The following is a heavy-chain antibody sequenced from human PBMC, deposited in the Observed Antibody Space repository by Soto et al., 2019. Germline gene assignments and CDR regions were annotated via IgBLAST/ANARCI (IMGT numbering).Heavy chain of an antibody. V-gene: IGHV2-5*02. CDR2: IYWDDDK. J-gene: IGHJ4*02. CDR1: GFSLTTRGVG. Sequence: SGPTLVNPTQTLTLTCTFSGFSLTTRGVGVGWIRQPPGKALEWLGVIYWDDDKRYRSSLKSRLIITKDTSKNQVVLTMTNMDHVETATYYCANKPTQVSYSFEYWGRGNLVTVSS. CDR3: ANKPTQVSYSFEY.